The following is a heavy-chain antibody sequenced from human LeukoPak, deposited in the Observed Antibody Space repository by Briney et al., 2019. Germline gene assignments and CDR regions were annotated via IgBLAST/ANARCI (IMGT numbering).Heavy chain of an antibody. Sequence: GSLRLSCAASGFTFSSYAMSWVRQPPGKGLEWIGYIHYSGSTNYNPSLKSRVTISVDTSRSHFSLKLSSATAADTAVYFCARGERLGPDFWGQGTLVTVSS. J-gene: IGHJ4*02. CDR3: ARGERLGPDF. CDR2: IHYSGST. V-gene: IGHV4-59*01. CDR1: GFTFSSYA. D-gene: IGHD1-1*01.